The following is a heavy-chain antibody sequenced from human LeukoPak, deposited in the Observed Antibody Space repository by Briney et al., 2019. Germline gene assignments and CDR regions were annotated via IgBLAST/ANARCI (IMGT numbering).Heavy chain of an antibody. J-gene: IGHJ3*01. CDR3: ARLLDNDISGDPDTFDV. CDR1: GGSISSYY. Sequence: SETLSLTCTVSGGSISSYYWSWIRQPPEKGLEFIGYIYYSGNTNYNPSLQSRVTISIDTSKSQFSLKLTSVTSADTAVYSCARLLDNDISGDPDTFDVWGQGTTVIVSS. CDR2: IYYSGNT. D-gene: IGHD3-22*01. V-gene: IGHV4-59*01.